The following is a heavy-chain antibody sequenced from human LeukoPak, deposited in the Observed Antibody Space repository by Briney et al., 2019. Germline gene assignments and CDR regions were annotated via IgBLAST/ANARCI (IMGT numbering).Heavy chain of an antibody. Sequence: SETLSLTCTVSGGSISSYYWSWIRQPPGKGLEWIGYIYYSGDTNYNPSLQSRVTVSVDTSKNQFSLRLTSASAADTAVYYCVRGPYGSGISNWFDPWGQGTQVIVSS. CDR3: VRGPYGSGISNWFDP. V-gene: IGHV4-59*01. CDR2: IYYSGDT. J-gene: IGHJ5*02. D-gene: IGHD3-10*01. CDR1: GGSISSYY.